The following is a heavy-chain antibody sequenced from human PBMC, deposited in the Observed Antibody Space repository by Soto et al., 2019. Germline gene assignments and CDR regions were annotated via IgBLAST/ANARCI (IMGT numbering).Heavy chain of an antibody. CDR3: VRKYPGTRPFDY. CDR1: GFTFNSYA. CDR2: IGTDGNT. Sequence: GGSLRLSCAASGFTFNSYAMNWVRQAPGKGLAWVSAIGTDGNTYYANSVKGRFTISRDNSRTTLYLQMNSLRVEDTALYYCVRKYPGTRPFDYWGQGTLVTVSS. V-gene: IGHV3-23*01. J-gene: IGHJ4*01. D-gene: IGHD2-2*01.